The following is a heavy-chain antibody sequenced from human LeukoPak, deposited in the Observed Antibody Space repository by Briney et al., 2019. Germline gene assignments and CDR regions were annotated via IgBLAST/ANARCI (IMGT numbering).Heavy chain of an antibody. CDR1: GGSFSGYY. J-gene: IGHJ4*02. CDR2: INHSGST. CDR3: ARTPKNRYSSLWAY. V-gene: IGHV4-34*01. D-gene: IGHD5-18*01. Sequence: PSETLSLTCAVYGGSFSGYYWSWIRQPPGKGLEWIGEINHSGSTNYNPSLKSRVTISVDTSKDQFSLKLSSVTAADTAVYYCARTPKNRYSSLWAYWGQGTLVTVSS.